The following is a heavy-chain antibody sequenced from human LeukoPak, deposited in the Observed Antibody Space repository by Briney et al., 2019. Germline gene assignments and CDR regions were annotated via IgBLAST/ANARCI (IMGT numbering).Heavy chain of an antibody. CDR1: GCSTRSYY. D-gene: IGHD1-26*01. CDR3: ARQGYTASYYFLDY. Sequence: SETLSLTCSVSGCSTRSYYWGWVRQPAGKGREWIGRKDSIGSTHYNPSLKSRITMSIDTSKSEFSLSVRSVTAADTAVYFCARQGYTASYYFLDYWSQGTLVTVSS. V-gene: IGHV4-4*07. CDR2: KDSIGST. J-gene: IGHJ4*02.